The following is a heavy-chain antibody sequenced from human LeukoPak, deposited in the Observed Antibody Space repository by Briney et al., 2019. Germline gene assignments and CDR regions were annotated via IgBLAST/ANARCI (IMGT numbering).Heavy chain of an antibody. CDR2: VSCKYL. V-gene: IGHV1-18*01. J-gene: IGHJ4*02. Sequence: ASAKVSCKTSGYTFSNFGINWVRQAPGQGLEWMGWVSCKYLNCGQKVQGRFTVTTVSSKSTAYMERRNLRFDDTAVYYCARDGTSTDDYWGQGTLVTVSS. CDR1: GYTFSNFG. D-gene: IGHD2-2*01. CDR3: ARDGTSTDDY.